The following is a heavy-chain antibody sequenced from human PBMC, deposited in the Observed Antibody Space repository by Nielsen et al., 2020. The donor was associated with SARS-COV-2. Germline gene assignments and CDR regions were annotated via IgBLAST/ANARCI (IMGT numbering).Heavy chain of an antibody. CDR1: GFTFDDYA. Sequence: SLKISCAASGFTFDDYAMHWVRQAPGKGLEWVSGISWNSGSIGYADSVKGRFTISRDNAKNSLYLQMNSLRAEDTAVYYCAGPGAAAGIDYWGQGTLVTVSS. CDR2: ISWNSGSI. J-gene: IGHJ4*02. V-gene: IGHV3-9*01. D-gene: IGHD6-13*01. CDR3: AGPGAAAGIDY.